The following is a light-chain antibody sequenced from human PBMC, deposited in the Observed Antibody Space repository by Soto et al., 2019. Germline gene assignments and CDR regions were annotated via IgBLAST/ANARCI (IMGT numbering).Light chain of an antibody. J-gene: IGLJ2*01. CDR1: SSDVGGYNY. V-gene: IGLV2-14*01. Sequence: QSVLTQPASVSGSPGQSTTISCTGTSSDVGGYNYVSWYQQHPGKAPKLMIYEVTNRPSGVSDRFSGSKSGNTASLTISGRQAEDEADYYCNSYTTSSPYVVFGGGTKLTVL. CDR2: EVT. CDR3: NSYTTSSPYVV.